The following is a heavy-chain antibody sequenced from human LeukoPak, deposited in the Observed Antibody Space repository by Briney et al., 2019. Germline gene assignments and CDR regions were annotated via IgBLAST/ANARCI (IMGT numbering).Heavy chain of an antibody. V-gene: IGHV3-23*01. D-gene: IGHD3-22*01. Sequence: GGSLRLSCAASRFTFSSYAMSWVRQAPGKGLEWVSSISGSGGSTYYADSVKGRFTISRDNSKNTLYLQMNSLRAEDTAVYYCAKGALSVGYYYSASDIWGQGTMVTVSS. CDR3: AKGALSVGYYYSASDI. CDR2: ISGSGGST. CDR1: RFTFSSYA. J-gene: IGHJ3*02.